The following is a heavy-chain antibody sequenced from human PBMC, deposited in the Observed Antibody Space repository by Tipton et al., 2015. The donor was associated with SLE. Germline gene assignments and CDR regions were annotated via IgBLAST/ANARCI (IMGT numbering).Heavy chain of an antibody. CDR3: ARARGSPLTGDFAFDI. Sequence: TLSLTCTVSGGSISSGSYYWSWIRQPAGKGLEWIGHIYTSGSTNYNPSLKSRVTISVDTSKNQFSLKLSSVTAADTAVYYCARARGSPLTGDFAFDIWGQGTMVTVSS. CDR1: GGSISSGSYY. CDR2: IYTSGST. V-gene: IGHV4-61*09. D-gene: IGHD7-27*01. J-gene: IGHJ3*02.